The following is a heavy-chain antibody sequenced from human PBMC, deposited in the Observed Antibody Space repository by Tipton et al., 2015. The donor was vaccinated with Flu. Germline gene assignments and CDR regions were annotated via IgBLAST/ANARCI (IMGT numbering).Heavy chain of an antibody. CDR1: GGSISSGGYY. V-gene: IGHV4-31*01. Sequence: TLSLTCTVSGGSISSGGYYWSWIRQHPGKGLEWIGYIYYSGSTYYNPSLKSLVTISVDTSKNQFSLKLSSVTAADTAVFYCARGVAAAGTSYYFDYWGQGTLVTVSS. D-gene: IGHD6-13*01. CDR3: ARGVAAAGTSYYFDY. J-gene: IGHJ4*02. CDR2: IYYSGST.